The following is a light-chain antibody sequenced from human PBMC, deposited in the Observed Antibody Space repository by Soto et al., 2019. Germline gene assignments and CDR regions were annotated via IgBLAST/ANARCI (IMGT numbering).Light chain of an antibody. CDR2: GAS. CDR1: QSVTSN. CDR3: QQYNNWPPT. V-gene: IGKV3-15*01. J-gene: IGKJ5*01. Sequence: EIVMTQSPDTLSVSPGERATLSCRASQSVTSNLAWYQQKPGQAPRLLIYGASTRATGIPARFSGSGSGTEFTLTISSLQSEDFAVYYCQQYNNWPPTLGQGKRLEIK.